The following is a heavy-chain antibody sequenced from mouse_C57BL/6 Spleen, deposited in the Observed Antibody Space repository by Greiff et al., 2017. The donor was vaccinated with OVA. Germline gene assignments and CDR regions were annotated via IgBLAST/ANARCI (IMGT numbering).Heavy chain of an antibody. D-gene: IGHD3-1*01. CDR3: ARIGLLHDY. CDR1: GYTFTSYW. V-gene: IGHV1-69*01. Sequence: QVQLQQPGAELVMPGASVKLSCKASGYTFTSYWMHWVKQRPGQGLEWIGEIDPSDSYTNYNQKFKGKSTLTVDKSSSTAYMQLSSLTSEDSAVYYCARIGLLHDYWGQGTTLTVSS. CDR2: IDPSDSYT. J-gene: IGHJ2*01.